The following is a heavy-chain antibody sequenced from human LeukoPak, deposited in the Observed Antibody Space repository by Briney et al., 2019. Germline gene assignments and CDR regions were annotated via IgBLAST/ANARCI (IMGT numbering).Heavy chain of an antibody. CDR3: ARVSYGSGSSSY. CDR1: GGTFSSYA. Sequence: ASVKVSCKASGGTFSSYAISWVRQAPGQGPEWMGGIITIFGTANYAQKFQGRVTITADESTSTAYMELSSLRSEDTAVYYCARVSYGSGSSSYWGQGTLVTVSS. D-gene: IGHD3-10*01. CDR2: IITIFGTA. V-gene: IGHV1-69*01. J-gene: IGHJ4*02.